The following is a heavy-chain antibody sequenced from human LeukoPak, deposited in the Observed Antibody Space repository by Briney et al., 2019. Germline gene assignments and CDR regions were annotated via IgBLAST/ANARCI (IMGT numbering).Heavy chain of an antibody. J-gene: IGHJ2*01. D-gene: IGHD2-2*01. V-gene: IGHV3-23*01. CDR1: RFTFSGYA. CDR3: AKDIEAHIVVVPAAMGGWYFDL. Sequence: GGSLRLSCAASRFTFSGYAMSWVRQAPGKGLEWVSSISGSGGSAYYADSVKGRFTISRDNAKNSLYLQMNSLRAEDTALYYCAKDIEAHIVVVPAAMGGWYFDLWGRGTLVTVSS. CDR2: ISGSGGSA.